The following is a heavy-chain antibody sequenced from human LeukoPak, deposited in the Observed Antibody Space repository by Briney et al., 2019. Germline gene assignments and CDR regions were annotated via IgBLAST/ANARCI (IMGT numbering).Heavy chain of an antibody. D-gene: IGHD3-10*01. V-gene: IGHV1-69*06. CDR2: IIPIFGTA. J-gene: IGHJ6*04. CDR1: GGTFSSYA. CDR3: ARDQYYYGSGSYWGGSSYYYGMDV. Sequence: GASVKVSCKASGGTFSSYAISWVRQAPGQGLEWMGVIIPIFGTANYAQKFQGRVTITADKSTSTAYMELSSLRSEDTAVYYCARDQYYYGSGSYWGGSSYYYGMDVWGKGTTVTVSS.